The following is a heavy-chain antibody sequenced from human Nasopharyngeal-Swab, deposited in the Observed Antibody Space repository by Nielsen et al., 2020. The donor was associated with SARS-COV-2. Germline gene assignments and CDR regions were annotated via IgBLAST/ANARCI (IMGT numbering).Heavy chain of an antibody. CDR2: ISYDGSNK. V-gene: IGHV3-30*18. D-gene: IGHD3-10*01. CDR3: AKDSDYYGSGSPFY. CDR1: GFTFSSYG. Sequence: GESLKISCAASGFTFSSYGMHWVRQAPGKGLEWVAVISYDGSNKYYADSVKGRFTISRDNSKNTLYLQMNSLRAEGTAVYYCAKDSDYYGSGSPFYWGQGTLVTVSS. J-gene: IGHJ4*02.